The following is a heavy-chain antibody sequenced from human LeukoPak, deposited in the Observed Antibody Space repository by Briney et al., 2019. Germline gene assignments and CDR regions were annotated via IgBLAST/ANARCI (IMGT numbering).Heavy chain of an antibody. CDR1: GGSISSSSYY. J-gene: IGHJ4*02. V-gene: IGHV4-39*01. D-gene: IGHD3-3*01. CDR3: ARGAGYDFWSGYFDY. Sequence: SGTLSLTCTVSGGSISSSSYYWGWIRQPPGKGLEWIGSIYYSGSTYYNPSLKSRVTISVDTSKNQFSLKLSSVTAADTAVYYCARGAGYDFWSGYFDYWGQGTLVTVSS. CDR2: IYYSGST.